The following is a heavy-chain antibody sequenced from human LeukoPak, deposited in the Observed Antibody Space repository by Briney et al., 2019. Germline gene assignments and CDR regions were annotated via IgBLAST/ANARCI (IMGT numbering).Heavy chain of an antibody. D-gene: IGHD3-16*01. V-gene: IGHV4-59*01. CDR3: ARERGGPYDYIWGSYYNWFDP. CDR2: IYYSGST. Sequence: SETLSLTCTVSGGSISSYYWSWIRQPPGKGLEWIGYIYYSGSTNYNPSLKSRVTISVDTSKNQFSLKLSSVTAADTAVYYCARERGGPYDYIWGSYYNWFDPWGQGTLVTVPS. CDR1: GGSISSYY. J-gene: IGHJ5*02.